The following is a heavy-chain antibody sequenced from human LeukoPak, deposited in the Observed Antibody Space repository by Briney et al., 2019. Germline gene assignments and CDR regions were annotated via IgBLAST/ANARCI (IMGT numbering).Heavy chain of an antibody. J-gene: IGHJ4*02. CDR2: INPDSGAT. Sequence: ASVKVSCKASGYSFTGYYVYWVRQAPGQGLEWMGWINPDSGATKYAENFQGRVTMTSDTSISTAYMELISLRAHDTAVYYCARGNFWRKSSFDYWGQGTLVIVSS. V-gene: IGHV1-2*02. CDR3: ARGNFWRKSSFDY. CDR1: GYSFTGYY. D-gene: IGHD3-3*01.